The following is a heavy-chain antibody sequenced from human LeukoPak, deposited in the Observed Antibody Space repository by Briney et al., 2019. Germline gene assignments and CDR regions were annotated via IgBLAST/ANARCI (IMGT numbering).Heavy chain of an antibody. CDR2: IPYDGSNK. Sequence: GGSLRLSCAASGFTFSSYWMSWVRQAPGKGLEWVAVIPYDGSNKYYADSVKGRFTISRENSKNRLYLQMNSLRAEDTAVHYCARAEGYGGELDSWGQGTLVTVSS. CDR1: GFTFSSYW. J-gene: IGHJ4*02. CDR3: ARAEGYGGELDS. V-gene: IGHV3-30*13. D-gene: IGHD4-23*01.